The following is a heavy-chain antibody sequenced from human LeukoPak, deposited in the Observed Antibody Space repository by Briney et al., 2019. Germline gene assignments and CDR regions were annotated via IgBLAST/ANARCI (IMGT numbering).Heavy chain of an antibody. CDR3: ARHGASPWFDP. V-gene: IGHV4-34*01. J-gene: IGHJ5*02. CDR1: GFTFSSYA. D-gene: IGHD1-26*01. CDR2: INHSGST. Sequence: GSLRLSCAASGFTFSSYAMSWVRQPPGKGLEWIGEINHSGSTNYNPSLKSRVTISVDTSKNQFSLKLSSVTAADTAVYYCARHGASPWFDPWGQGTLVTVSS.